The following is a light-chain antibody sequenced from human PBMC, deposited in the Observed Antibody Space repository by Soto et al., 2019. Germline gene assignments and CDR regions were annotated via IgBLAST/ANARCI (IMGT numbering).Light chain of an antibody. V-gene: IGKV3-20*01. J-gene: IGKJ2*01. CDR2: GAS. CDR1: QSVSSSY. Sequence: EIVLTQSPGTLSLSPGERATLSCRTSQSVSSSYLAWYQQKPGQAPMLLIYGASTRATGIPDRFSGSGSGTDFTLTISRLEPEDFAVYYCQQYGSSPPYTFGQGTKLEIK. CDR3: QQYGSSPPYT.